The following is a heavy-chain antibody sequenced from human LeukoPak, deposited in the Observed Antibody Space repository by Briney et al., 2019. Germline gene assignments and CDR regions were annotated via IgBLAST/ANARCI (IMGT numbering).Heavy chain of an antibody. CDR1: GFTVSSNY. D-gene: IGHD3-10*01. V-gene: IGHV3-53*01. Sequence: PGGSLRLSCAASGFTVSSNYMSWVRQAPGKGLECVSIIYSGGSTYYADSVKGRFTISRDDSKNTLYLQMNSLRAEDTAVYYCAGSKGRGIGSDYWGQGTLVTVSS. CDR3: AGSKGRGIGSDY. CDR2: IYSGGST. J-gene: IGHJ4*02.